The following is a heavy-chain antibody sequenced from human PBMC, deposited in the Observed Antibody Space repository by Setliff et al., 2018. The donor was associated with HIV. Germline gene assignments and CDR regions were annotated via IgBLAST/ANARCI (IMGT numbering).Heavy chain of an antibody. V-gene: IGHV4-59*01. D-gene: IGHD1-7*01. J-gene: IGHJ3*02. Sequence: PSETLSLTCTVSGGSFSSDYWTWIRQTPGKGLEWIGYIYYSGSTKYNPSLTSRVTISVDTSKNHFSLKLTSVTAADTAVYYCAKDGDYRNWDYDAFDIWGQGTMVTVSS. CDR2: IYYSGST. CDR3: AKDGDYRNWDYDAFDI. CDR1: GGSFSSDY.